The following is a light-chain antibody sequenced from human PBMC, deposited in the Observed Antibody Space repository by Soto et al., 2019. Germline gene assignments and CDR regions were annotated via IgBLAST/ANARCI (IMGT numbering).Light chain of an antibody. J-gene: IGKJ1*01. CDR2: KAS. Sequence: DIQMTQSPSTLSASVGDRVTITCRASQSISSWLAWYQQKPGKAPKLLIYKASSLESGVPSRFSGSESGTEFTLTINSLQPDDFATYYCQHYHSYPWTFGQGTKVEIK. CDR1: QSISSW. CDR3: QHYHSYPWT. V-gene: IGKV1-5*03.